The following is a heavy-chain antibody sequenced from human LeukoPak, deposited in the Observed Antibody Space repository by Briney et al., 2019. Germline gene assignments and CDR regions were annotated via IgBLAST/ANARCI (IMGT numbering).Heavy chain of an antibody. CDR2: ISSSSSYI. CDR1: GFTFSSYS. D-gene: IGHD4-11*01. Sequence: GGSLRLSCAASGFTFSSYSMNWVRQAPGKGLEWVSSISSSSSYIYYADSVKGRFTISRDNAKNSLYLQMNSLRAEDTAVYYCATTGGWRGDLRDWGQGTLVTVSS. V-gene: IGHV3-21*01. CDR3: ATTGGWRGDLRD. J-gene: IGHJ4*02.